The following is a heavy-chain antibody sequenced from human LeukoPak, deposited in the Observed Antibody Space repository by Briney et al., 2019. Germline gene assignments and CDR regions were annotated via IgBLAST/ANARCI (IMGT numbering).Heavy chain of an antibody. D-gene: IGHD6-19*01. CDR3: ARHRKFIAVAGAIDY. CDR2: INHSGST. J-gene: IGHJ4*02. V-gene: IGHV4-34*01. Sequence: SETLSLTCAVYGGSFSGYYWSWIRQPPGKGLEWIGEINHSGSTNYNPSLKSRVTISVDTSKNQFSLKLSSVTAADTAVYYCARHRKFIAVAGAIDYWGQGTLVTVSS. CDR1: GGSFSGYY.